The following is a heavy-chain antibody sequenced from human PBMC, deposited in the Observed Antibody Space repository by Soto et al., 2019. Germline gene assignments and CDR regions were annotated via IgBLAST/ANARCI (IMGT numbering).Heavy chain of an antibody. D-gene: IGHD3-3*01. Sequence: GGSLRLSCAASGFTFSSYAMHWVRQAPGKGLEWVAVISYDGSNKYYADSVKGRFTISRDNSKNTLYLQMNSLRAEDTAVYYCAKDLRRKLRFLEWFFDYWGQGTLVTVSS. V-gene: IGHV3-30*04. CDR2: ISYDGSNK. J-gene: IGHJ4*02. CDR3: AKDLRRKLRFLEWFFDY. CDR1: GFTFSSYA.